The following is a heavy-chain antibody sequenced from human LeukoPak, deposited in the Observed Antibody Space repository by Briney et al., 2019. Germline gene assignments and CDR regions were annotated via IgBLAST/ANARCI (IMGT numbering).Heavy chain of an antibody. CDR1: GGSISSYY. J-gene: IGHJ6*04. CDR3: ARDQSTLDV. CDR2: IYYSGST. Sequence: PSETLSLTCTVSGGSISSYYWSWIRQPPGKGLEWIGYIYYSGSTNYNPSLKSRVTISVDTSKNQFSLKLSSVTAADTAVYYCARDQSTLDVWSKGTTVTVSS. V-gene: IGHV4-59*01.